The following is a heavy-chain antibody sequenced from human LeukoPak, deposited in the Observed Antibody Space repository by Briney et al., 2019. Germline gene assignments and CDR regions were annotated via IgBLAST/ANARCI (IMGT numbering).Heavy chain of an antibody. V-gene: IGHV1-18*01. CDR2: ISGNNDNP. CDR1: GYTFSNFG. J-gene: IGHJ4*02. Sequence: ASVKVSCKTSGYTFSNFGINWVRQAPGQGLEWMGWISGNNDNPNYGQKFQGRFAVTTDSSTTTAYMELRNLTFDDTAVYYCARDGTSTNDYWGQGTLVTVSS. CDR3: ARDGTSTNDY. D-gene: IGHD2-2*01.